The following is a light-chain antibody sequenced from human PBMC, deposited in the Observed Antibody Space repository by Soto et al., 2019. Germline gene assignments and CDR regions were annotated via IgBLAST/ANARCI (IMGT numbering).Light chain of an antibody. CDR2: DVS. Sequence: QSALTQPRSVSGSPGQSVTISCTGTSSDVGGYNYVSWYQQHPGKAPKLMINDVSKRPSGVPDRFSGSKSGNTASLTISGLQAEDEADYYWCSYAGSYTWVFGTGTKVTVL. CDR3: CSYAGSYTWV. CDR1: SSDVGGYNY. V-gene: IGLV2-11*01. J-gene: IGLJ1*01.